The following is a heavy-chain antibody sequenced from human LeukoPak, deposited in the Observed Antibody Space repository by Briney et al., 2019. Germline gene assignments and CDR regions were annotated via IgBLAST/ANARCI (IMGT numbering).Heavy chain of an antibody. CDR2: ISDSGDRT. D-gene: IGHD2-2*01. Sequence: GGSLRLSCAASGFTFTIYAMSWVRQSPGKGLEWVSSISDSGDRTYYADSVKGRFTISRDNSRNTLYLQVNSLRAEDTAVHYCAKSGSVPPDYWGQGTLVTVSS. V-gene: IGHV3-23*01. CDR3: AKSGSVPPDY. J-gene: IGHJ4*02. CDR1: GFTFTIYA.